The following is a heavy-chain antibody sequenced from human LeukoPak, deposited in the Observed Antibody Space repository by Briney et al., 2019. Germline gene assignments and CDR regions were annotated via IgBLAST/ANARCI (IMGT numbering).Heavy chain of an antibody. J-gene: IGHJ4*02. CDR2: IKQDGRET. Sequence: PGGALRLSCAASGLTFSGYWMSWVRQAPGKGLEWVANIKQDGRETYYGDSVKGRFTISRDNAKNSLYLQMTSLRAEDTAVYYCVTLLRRQFDYWGQGTLVTVSS. V-gene: IGHV3-7*01. CDR3: VTLLRRQFDY. CDR1: GLTFSGYW.